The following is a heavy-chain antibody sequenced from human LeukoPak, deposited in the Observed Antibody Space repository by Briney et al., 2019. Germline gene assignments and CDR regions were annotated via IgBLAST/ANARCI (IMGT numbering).Heavy chain of an antibody. CDR1: GDTLSELT. Sequence: SVKVSCKVSGDTLSELTIHWVRQAPGKGLEWMGGFDPGAGEILYAQQFQGRVTMTEDTSTDTAYMELTSLRSEDSGVYFCAAGGIYSLLDYWGQGTLVTVSS. J-gene: IGHJ4*02. V-gene: IGHV1-24*01. CDR2: FDPGAGEI. CDR3: AAGGIYSLLDY. D-gene: IGHD3-10*01.